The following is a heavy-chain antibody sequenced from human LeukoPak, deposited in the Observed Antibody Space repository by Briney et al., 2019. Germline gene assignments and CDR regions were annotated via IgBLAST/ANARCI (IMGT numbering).Heavy chain of an antibody. Sequence: PGGSLRLSCAASGFTFSSYAMSWVRQVPGKGLEWVSALRDSGDTTYYADSVKGRFTISRDNSKNTLYLQMNSLRAEDTAVYYCATLPNYSYGHPYYFDYWGQGTLVTVSS. CDR3: ATLPNYSYGHPYYFDY. CDR2: LRDSGDTT. J-gene: IGHJ4*02. V-gene: IGHV3-23*01. CDR1: GFTFSSYA. D-gene: IGHD5-18*01.